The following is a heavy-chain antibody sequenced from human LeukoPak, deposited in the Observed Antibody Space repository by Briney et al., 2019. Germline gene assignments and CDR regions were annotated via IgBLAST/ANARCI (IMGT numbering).Heavy chain of an antibody. D-gene: IGHD5-18*01. V-gene: IGHV3-23*01. Sequence: GGSLRLSCAGSGFTFSSYAMSWVRQAPGKGLEWVSAISGSGGSTYYADSVKGRFTISRDNSKNTLYLQMNSLRAEDTAVYYCAKGRGYSPKFFDYWGQGTLVTVSS. CDR2: ISGSGGST. CDR3: AKGRGYSPKFFDY. CDR1: GFTFSSYA. J-gene: IGHJ4*02.